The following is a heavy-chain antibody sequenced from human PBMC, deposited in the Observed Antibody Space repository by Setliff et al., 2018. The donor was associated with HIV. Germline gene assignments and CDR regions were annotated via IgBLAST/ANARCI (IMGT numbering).Heavy chain of an antibody. CDR1: GGSISSDDYY. V-gene: IGHV4-30-4*08. D-gene: IGHD6-19*01. J-gene: IGHJ4*02. CDR3: VRGPQWLVQKGRVYYFDY. CDR2: ITYSGSA. Sequence: SETLSLTCTVSGGSISSDDYYWNWIRQPPGKGLEWIGYITYSGSAYYNPSLKSRVTISIDTSNNQISLRLSSVTAADTAMYYCVRGPQWLVQKGRVYYFDYWGQGTLVTAPQ.